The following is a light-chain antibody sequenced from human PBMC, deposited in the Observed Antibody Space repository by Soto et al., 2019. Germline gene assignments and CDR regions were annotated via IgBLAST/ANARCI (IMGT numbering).Light chain of an antibody. CDR1: QSVGPN. V-gene: IGKV3-15*01. Sequence: EIVLTQSPATLSVSPGDSATLSCRASQSVGPNLVWYQQRFGQSPSLLIYGASTRATGIPARFSGSGSGTEFTLTISSLMSDDFAVYYCQQYNSWPTFGQGTKVDIK. J-gene: IGKJ1*01. CDR2: GAS. CDR3: QQYNSWPT.